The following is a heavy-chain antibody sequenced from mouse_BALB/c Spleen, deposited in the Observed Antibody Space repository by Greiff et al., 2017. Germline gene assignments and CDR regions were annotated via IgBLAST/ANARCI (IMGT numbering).Heavy chain of an antibody. Sequence: EVKLVESGGGLVQPGGSRKLSCAASGFTFSDYGMAWVRQAPGKGPEWVAFISNLAYSIYYADTVTGRFTISGENAKNTLYLEMSSLRSEDTAMYYCAREPYGNFLDYWGQGTSVTVSS. V-gene: IGHV5-15*02. D-gene: IGHD2-1*01. J-gene: IGHJ4*01. CDR2: ISNLAYSI. CDR3: AREPYGNFLDY. CDR1: GFTFSDYG.